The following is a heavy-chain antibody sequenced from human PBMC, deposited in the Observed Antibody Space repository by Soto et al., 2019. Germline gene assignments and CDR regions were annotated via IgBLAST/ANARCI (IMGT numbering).Heavy chain of an antibody. CDR1: GFTFTSSA. CDR2: IVVGSGNT. J-gene: IGHJ4*02. D-gene: IGHD3-3*01. CDR3: AATSPSLRFLEWLDY. Sequence: SVKVSCKASGFTFTSSAVQWVRQARGQRLEWIGWIVVGSGNTNYAQKFQERVTITRDMSTSTAYMELSSLSSEDTAVYYCAATSPSLRFLEWLDYWGQGTLVTVSS. V-gene: IGHV1-58*01.